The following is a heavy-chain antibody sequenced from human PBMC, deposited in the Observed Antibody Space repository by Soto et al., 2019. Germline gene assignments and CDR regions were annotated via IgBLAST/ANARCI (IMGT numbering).Heavy chain of an antibody. CDR2: MNQVGSEI. D-gene: IGHD3-10*01. CDR3: VRDRGFSTYEY. Sequence: LRLSCEASGFAFSTNWMAWVRQALGKGLEWVANMNQVGSEIAYVDSVKGRFTISRDNAKNSLYLQMNSLRADDTAIYYCVRDRGFSTYEYWGRGALVTVSS. J-gene: IGHJ1*01. CDR1: GFAFSTNW. V-gene: IGHV3-7*03.